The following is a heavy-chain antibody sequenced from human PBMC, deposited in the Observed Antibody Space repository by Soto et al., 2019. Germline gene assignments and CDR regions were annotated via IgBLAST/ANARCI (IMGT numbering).Heavy chain of an antibody. D-gene: IGHD2-15*01. CDR3: ARARWYDAFDV. J-gene: IGHJ3*01. Sequence: PSETLSLTCAVSGFFISSGNYWGWIRKPPGKGLEWIGSIFHGGNTYYNPSLKSRVTISVDMSKNQFSLKLNSVTDADTAAYYCARARWYDAFDVWGQGTVVTVSS. CDR1: GFFISSGNY. V-gene: IGHV4-38-2*01. CDR2: IFHGGNT.